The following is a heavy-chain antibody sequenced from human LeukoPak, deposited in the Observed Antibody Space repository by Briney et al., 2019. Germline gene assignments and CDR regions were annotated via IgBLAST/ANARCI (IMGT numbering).Heavy chain of an antibody. V-gene: IGHV1-69*13. Sequence: SVKGSCKASGGSFSNYDIAWVRQAPGQGLEWMGGIIPAFGRADYAEKFRDRITITADETTSTAYMELRSLTSEDTAVYYCAKGGSYTTGWYADSWGQGTRSPSRQ. J-gene: IGHJ5*01. CDR1: GGSFSNYD. D-gene: IGHD6-19*01. CDR3: AKGGSYTTGWYADS. CDR2: IIPAFGRA.